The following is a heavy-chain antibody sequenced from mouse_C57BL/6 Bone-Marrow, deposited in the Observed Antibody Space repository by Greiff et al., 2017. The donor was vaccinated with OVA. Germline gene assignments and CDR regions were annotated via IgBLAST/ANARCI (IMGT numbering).Heavy chain of an antibody. V-gene: IGHV1-81*01. CDR3: ALTQYFDV. J-gene: IGHJ1*03. Sequence: VKLQESGAELARPGASVKLSCKASGYTLTSYGISWVKQRTGQGLEWIGEIYPRSGNTYYNEKFKGKATLTADKSSSTAYMELRSLTSEDSVVYFCALTQYFDVWGTGTTVTVSS. CDR1: GYTLTSYG. CDR2: IYPRSGNT. D-gene: IGHD4-1*01.